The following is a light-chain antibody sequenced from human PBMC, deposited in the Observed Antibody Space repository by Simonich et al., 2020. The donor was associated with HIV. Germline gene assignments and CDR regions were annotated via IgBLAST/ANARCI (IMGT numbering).Light chain of an antibody. J-gene: IGKJ1*01. CDR1: QSVSSSY. CDR3: QQYGSSPET. Sequence: EIVLTQSPGTLSLSPGERATLSCRASQSVSSSYLAWYQLKPGQAPRLLIYGASSRATGSPDRFSGSGSGTDFTLTISRLEPEDFAVYYCQQYGSSPETFGQGTKVEIK. V-gene: IGKV3-20*01. CDR2: GAS.